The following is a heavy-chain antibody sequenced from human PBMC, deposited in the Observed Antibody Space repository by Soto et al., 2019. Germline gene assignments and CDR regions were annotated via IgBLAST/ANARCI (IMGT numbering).Heavy chain of an antibody. CDR3: ARTAPLYCSGGSCYANWFDP. V-gene: IGHV4-28*01. CDR1: GYSISSSNW. J-gene: IGHJ5*02. CDR2: IYYSGST. D-gene: IGHD2-15*01. Sequence: QVQLQESGPGLVKPSDTLSLICAVSGYSISSSNWWGWIRQPPGKGLEWIGYIYYSGSTYYNPSLKSRVTMSVDKSQNQSSLKLTSETAVDTAVYYCARTAPLYCSGGSCYANWFDPWGQGTLVTVSS.